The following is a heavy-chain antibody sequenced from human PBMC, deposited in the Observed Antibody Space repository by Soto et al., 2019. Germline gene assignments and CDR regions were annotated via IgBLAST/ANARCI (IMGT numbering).Heavy chain of an antibody. CDR1: GGSISSSSYY. CDR3: AREGSTYYYDSSGYYANEGIDY. Sequence: PSETLSLTCTVSGGSISSSSYYWGWIRQPPGKGLEWIGSIYYSGSTYYNPSLKSRVTISVDTSKNQFSLKLSSVTAADTAVYYCAREGSTYYYDSSGYYANEGIDYWGQGTLVTVSS. CDR2: IYYSGST. J-gene: IGHJ4*02. V-gene: IGHV4-39*02. D-gene: IGHD3-22*01.